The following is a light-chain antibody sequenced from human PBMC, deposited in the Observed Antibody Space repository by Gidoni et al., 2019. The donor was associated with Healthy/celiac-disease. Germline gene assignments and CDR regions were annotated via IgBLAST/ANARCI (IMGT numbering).Light chain of an antibody. V-gene: IGLV3-21*04. J-gene: IGLJ2*01. CDR2: DDR. CDR1: NIESKS. CDR3: QVWDSSSDHVV. Sequence: SYTLTPPPSVSVAPGKTARITCGVNNIESKSVHWDQQKPGQAPVLVIYDDRDRPSGIPERFSGSNSGNTATLTISRVEAGDEAYYYCQVWDSSSDHVVFGGGTKLTVL.